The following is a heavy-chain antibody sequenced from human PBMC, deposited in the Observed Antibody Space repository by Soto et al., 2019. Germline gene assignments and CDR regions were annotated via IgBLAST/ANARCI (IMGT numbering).Heavy chain of an antibody. D-gene: IGHD3-10*01. V-gene: IGHV1-18*01. CDR2: ISAYNGNT. Sequence: ASVKVSCKASGYTVTSYGISWVRQAPGQGLEWMGWISAYNGNTNYAQKLQGRVTMTTDTSTSTAYMELRSLRSDDTAVYYCARDGPSYYYGSGSYIYYYGMDVWGQGTTVTVSS. CDR3: ARDGPSYYYGSGSYIYYYGMDV. J-gene: IGHJ6*02. CDR1: GYTVTSYG.